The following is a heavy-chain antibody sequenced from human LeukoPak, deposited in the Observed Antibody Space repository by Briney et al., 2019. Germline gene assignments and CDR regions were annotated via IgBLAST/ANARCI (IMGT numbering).Heavy chain of an antibody. D-gene: IGHD3-3*01. J-gene: IGHJ4*02. CDR1: GFTFISYA. CDR2: ISYDGSNK. CDR3: ARNYDFWSGYHLMGY. V-gene: IGHV3-30-3*01. Sequence: GGSLRLSCAASGFTFISYAMSWVRQAPGKGLEWVAVISYDGSNKYYADSVKGRFTISRDNSKNTLYLQMNSLRAEDTAVYYCARNYDFWSGYHLMGYWGQGTLVTVSS.